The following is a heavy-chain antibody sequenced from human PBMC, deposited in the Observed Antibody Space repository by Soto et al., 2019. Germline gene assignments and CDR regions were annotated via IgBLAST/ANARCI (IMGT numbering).Heavy chain of an antibody. CDR2: ISGGGGST. CDR1: GFTFSLSA. Sequence: EVQLLESGGGFVQPGESLRLSCVASGFTFSLSAMSWVRQAPGRGLEWVSSISGGGGSTEYTDSVKGRFTISSANSKYTLNLKVNSLRAGAKAAYYCMEGPTYEIWTGFAYWAQGALVTVSS. J-gene: IGHJ4*02. D-gene: IGHD3-9*01. V-gene: IGHV3-23*01. CDR3: MEGPTYEIWTGFAY.